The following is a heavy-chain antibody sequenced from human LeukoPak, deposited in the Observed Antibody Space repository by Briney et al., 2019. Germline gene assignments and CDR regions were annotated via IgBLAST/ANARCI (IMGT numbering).Heavy chain of an antibody. J-gene: IGHJ6*03. Sequence: GGSLRLSCAASGFTFSSYWMSWVRQAPGRGLEWVANIKQDGSEKYYVDSVKGRFTISRDNAKNSLYLQMNSLRAEDTAVYYCARAAGYCSSTGCPYYYYYMDVWGKGTTVTVSS. CDR3: ARAAGYCSSTGCPYYYYYMDV. CDR2: IKQDGSEK. V-gene: IGHV3-7*01. CDR1: GFTFSSYW. D-gene: IGHD2-2*01.